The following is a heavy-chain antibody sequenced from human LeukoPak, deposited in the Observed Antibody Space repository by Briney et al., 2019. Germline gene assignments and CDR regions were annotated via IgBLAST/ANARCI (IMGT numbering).Heavy chain of an antibody. V-gene: IGHV3-23*01. Sequence: GGSLRLSCAASGFTFSSYSMNWVRQAPGKGLEWVSAISGSGGSTYYADSVKGRFTISRDNSKNTLYLQMNSLRAEDTAVYYCAKSGIAVDYFDYWGQGTLDTVSS. CDR1: GFTFSSYS. CDR2: ISGSGGST. D-gene: IGHD6-19*01. J-gene: IGHJ4*02. CDR3: AKSGIAVDYFDY.